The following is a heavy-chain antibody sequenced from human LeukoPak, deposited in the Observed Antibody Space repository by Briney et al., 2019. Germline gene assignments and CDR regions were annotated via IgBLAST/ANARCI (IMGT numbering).Heavy chain of an antibody. D-gene: IGHD5-18*01. V-gene: IGHV5-51*01. CDR3: ARLGYSYSDYYYYMDV. J-gene: IGHJ6*03. Sequence: GESLKISCKGSGYSSTSYWIGWVRQMPGKGLEWMGIIYPGDSDTRYSPSFQGQVTISADKSISTAYLQWSSLKASDTAMYYCARLGYSYSDYYYYMDVWGKGTTVTVSS. CDR2: IYPGDSDT. CDR1: GYSSTSYW.